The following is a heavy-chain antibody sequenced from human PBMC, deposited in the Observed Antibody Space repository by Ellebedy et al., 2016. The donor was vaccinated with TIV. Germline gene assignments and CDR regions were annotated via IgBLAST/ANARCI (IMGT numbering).Heavy chain of an antibody. J-gene: IGHJ4*02. CDR1: GFTFSSYA. CDR2: ISGSGGST. V-gene: IGHV3-23*01. Sequence: GGSLRLSXAASGFTFSSYAMSWVRQAPGKGLEWVSAISGSGGSTYYADSVKGRFTISRDNSKNTLYLQMNSLRAEDTAVYYCAKDWVVPAAGGPDYWGQGTLVTVSS. CDR3: AKDWVVPAAGGPDY. D-gene: IGHD2-2*01.